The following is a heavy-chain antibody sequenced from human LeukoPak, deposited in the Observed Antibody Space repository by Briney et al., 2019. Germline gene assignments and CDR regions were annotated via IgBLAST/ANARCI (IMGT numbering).Heavy chain of an antibody. CDR2: ISGSGGST. J-gene: IGHJ6*03. V-gene: IGHV3-23*01. CDR1: GSTFSSYA. D-gene: IGHD3-10*01. Sequence: GGSLRLSCAASGSTFSSYAMSWVRQAPGKGLEWVSAISGSGGSTYYADSVKGRLTISRDNSKNTLYLQMNSLRAEDTAVYYCASSPALLPYYMDVWGKGTTVTVSS. CDR3: ASSPALLPYYMDV.